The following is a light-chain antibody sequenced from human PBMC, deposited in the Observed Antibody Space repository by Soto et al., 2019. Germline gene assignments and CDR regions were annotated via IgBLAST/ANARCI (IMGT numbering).Light chain of an antibody. CDR2: LAS. CDR3: QQYYTTPDT. V-gene: IGKV4-1*01. CDR1: QSVLYNSNNKNY. Sequence: DIVMTQSPDSLAVSLGERATINCKSSQSVLYNSNNKNYLAWYQQKPGQPPKLLIYLASTRESGVPDRFSGSGSGTDFTLTISSLQAEDVAVYYCQQYYTTPDTFGQGTKVDIK. J-gene: IGKJ2*01.